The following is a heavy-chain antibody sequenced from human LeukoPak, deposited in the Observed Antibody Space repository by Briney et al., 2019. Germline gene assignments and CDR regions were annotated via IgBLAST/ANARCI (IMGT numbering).Heavy chain of an antibody. CDR1: GFTFSSYG. D-gene: IGHD7-27*01. CDR3: ARGKDWGSRRGNAFDI. Sequence: GGSLRLSCAASGFTFSSYGMNWVRQAPGKGPEWVSSISSISTYTHYADSVKGRFTISRDNAKNSLYLQMNSLRAEDTAVYYCARGKDWGSRRGNAFDIWGQGTMVTVSS. CDR2: ISSISTYT. J-gene: IGHJ3*02. V-gene: IGHV3-21*01.